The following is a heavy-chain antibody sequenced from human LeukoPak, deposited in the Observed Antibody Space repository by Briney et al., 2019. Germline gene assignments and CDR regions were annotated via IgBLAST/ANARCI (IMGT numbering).Heavy chain of an antibody. CDR3: ATPRGSGSYLAFDY. CDR1: GFTFSTFA. CDR2: IFPSGGEI. J-gene: IGHJ4*02. Sequence: GGSLRLSCEASGFTFSTFAMIWVRQPPGKGLEWVSSIFPSGGEIHYADSVKGRFTISRDNAKNTLYLQMNSLRAEDTAVYYCATPRGSGSYLAFDYWGQGTLVTVSS. V-gene: IGHV3-23*01. D-gene: IGHD1-26*01.